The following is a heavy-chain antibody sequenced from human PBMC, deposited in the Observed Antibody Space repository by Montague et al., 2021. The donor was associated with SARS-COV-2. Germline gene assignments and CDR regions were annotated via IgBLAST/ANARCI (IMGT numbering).Heavy chain of an antibody. CDR1: GGSFSGYY. CDR2: INHSGST. Sequence: SETLSLICAVYGGSFSGYYLNWIRQPPGKGLEWIGEINHSGSTNYNPSLKSRVTIAVDTSKNQVSVKLTSVTAADTAVFYCARSTVTNSPFGFSNKLRSRYNGMDVWGQGTTVTVSS. CDR3: ARSTVTNSPFGFSNKLRSRYNGMDV. J-gene: IGHJ6*02. V-gene: IGHV4-34*01. D-gene: IGHD4-17*01.